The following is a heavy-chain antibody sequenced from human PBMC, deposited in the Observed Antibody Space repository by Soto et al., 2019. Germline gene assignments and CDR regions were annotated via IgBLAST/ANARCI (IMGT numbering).Heavy chain of an antibody. Sequence: QVQLQESGPGLVKPSQTLSLTCTVSGGSISSGGYYWSWIRQHPGKGLEWIEYIYYSGSTYYNPSLKSRVTISVDTSKNQFSLKLSSVTAADTAVYYCARDQVGSSWPLDYWGQGTLVTVSS. CDR2: IYYSGST. D-gene: IGHD6-13*01. CDR1: GGSISSGGYY. V-gene: IGHV4-31*03. CDR3: ARDQVGSSWPLDY. J-gene: IGHJ4*02.